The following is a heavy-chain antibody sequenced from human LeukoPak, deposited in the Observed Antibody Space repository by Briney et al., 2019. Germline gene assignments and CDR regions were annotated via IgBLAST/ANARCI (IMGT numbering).Heavy chain of an antibody. D-gene: IGHD1-7*01. CDR2: IYHSGST. V-gene: IGHV4-30-2*01. CDR3: ARDAGTTLLHWFDP. J-gene: IGHJ5*02. Sequence: SETLSLTCAVSGGSISSGGYSWSWIRQPPGKGLEWIGYIYHSGSTYYNPSLKSRVTISVDRSKNQFSLKLSSVTAADTAVYYCARDAGTTLLHWFDPWGQGTLVTVSS. CDR1: GGSISSGGYS.